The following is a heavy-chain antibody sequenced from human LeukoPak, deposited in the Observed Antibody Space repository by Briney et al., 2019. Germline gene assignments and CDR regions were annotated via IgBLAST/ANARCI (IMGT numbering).Heavy chain of an antibody. D-gene: IGHD3-10*01. CDR3: VGLGDNY. V-gene: IGHV3-7*02. CDR1: GFTFRRYW. J-gene: IGHJ4*02. Sequence: PGGSLRLSCAASGFTFRRYWMSWARQASGKGLEWVANINHDGCEKYYVDSVKGRFTIYRDNAKHTLYLQMNSLRAEDTAVYYCVGLGDNYWGQGTLVTVSS. CDR2: INHDGCEK.